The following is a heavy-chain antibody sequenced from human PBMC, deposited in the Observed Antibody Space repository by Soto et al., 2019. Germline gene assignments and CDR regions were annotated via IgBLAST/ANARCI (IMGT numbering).Heavy chain of an antibody. Sequence: SETLSLTCTVSGGYINTFYWSWVRQPAGKGLEWIGRIFSSGSTSFNPSLESRVAMSVDTSKTHLSLTLSSVTAADMAVYYCAREGSYSAYNFAHGIRRWSFDFWGQGALVTVSS. D-gene: IGHD5-12*01. CDR1: GGYINTFY. CDR2: IFSSGST. V-gene: IGHV4-4*07. J-gene: IGHJ4*02. CDR3: AREGSYSAYNFAHGIRRWSFDF.